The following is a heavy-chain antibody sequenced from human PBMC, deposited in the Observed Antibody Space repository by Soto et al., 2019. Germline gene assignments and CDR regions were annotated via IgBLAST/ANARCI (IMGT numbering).Heavy chain of an antibody. CDR2: IIPIFGTA. D-gene: IGHD5-12*01. CDR3: AMPVEMATISRSYLFY. V-gene: IGHV1-69*01. Sequence: QVQLVQSGAEVKKPGSSVKVSCKASGGTFSNYAINWVRQAPGQGLEWMGGIIPIFGTANYAQKFQGRVTITADESTSTGYLDLSRLISEDTAVYYCAMPVEMATISRSYLFYWGQGTLVTVSS. J-gene: IGHJ4*02. CDR1: GGTFSNYA.